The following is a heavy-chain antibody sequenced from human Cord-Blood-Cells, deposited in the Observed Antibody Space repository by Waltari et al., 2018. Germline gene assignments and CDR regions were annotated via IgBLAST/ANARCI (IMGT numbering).Heavy chain of an antibody. Sequence: QVPLVQSGAEVKKPGSSVQVSCKASGGTFSSYALSWVRQAPGQGLEWMGGIIPIFGTANYAQKFQGRVTITADESTSTAYMELSSLRSEDTVVYYCASGGDDYGDYYFDYWGQGTLVTVSS. J-gene: IGHJ4*02. CDR1: GGTFSSYA. CDR3: ASGGDDYGDYYFDY. CDR2: IIPIFGTA. D-gene: IGHD4-17*01. V-gene: IGHV1-69*01.